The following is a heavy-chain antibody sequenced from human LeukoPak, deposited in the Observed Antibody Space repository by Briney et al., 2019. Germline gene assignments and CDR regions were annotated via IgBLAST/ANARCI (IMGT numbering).Heavy chain of an antibody. Sequence: ASVKVSCKASGYTFTGYYMHWVRQAPGQGLEWMGWINPNSGDTNYAQKFQQGRVTITRDTSISTAYMELSRLTSDDTAVYYCARFDYVWGSYRSDLDYWGQGTLVTVSS. CDR1: GYTFTGYY. J-gene: IGHJ4*02. V-gene: IGHV1-2*02. D-gene: IGHD3-16*02. CDR3: ARFDYVWGSYRSDLDY. CDR2: INPNSGDT.